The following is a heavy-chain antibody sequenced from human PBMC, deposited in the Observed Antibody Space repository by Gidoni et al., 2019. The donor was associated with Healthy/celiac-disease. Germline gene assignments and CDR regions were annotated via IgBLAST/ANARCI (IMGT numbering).Heavy chain of an antibody. D-gene: IGHD3-3*01. CDR2: ISYDGSNK. Sequence: QVQLVESGGGVVQPGRSLRLSCAASGFTFSSYAMHWVRQAPGKGLEWVAVISYDGSNKYYADSVKGRFTISRDNSKNTLYLQMNSLRAEDTAVYYCAREVVTIFGVVDLEGATYGMDVWGQGTTVTVSS. CDR1: GFTFSSYA. V-gene: IGHV3-30*04. CDR3: AREVVTIFGVVDLEGATYGMDV. J-gene: IGHJ6*02.